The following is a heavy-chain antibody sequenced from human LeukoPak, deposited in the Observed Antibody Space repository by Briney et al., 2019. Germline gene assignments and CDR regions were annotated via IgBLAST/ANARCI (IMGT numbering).Heavy chain of an antibody. V-gene: IGHV3-30-3*01. CDR3: ARNSDYYDSSGYYYFDY. D-gene: IGHD3-22*01. Sequence: GGSLRLSCAASGFTFSSYAMHWVRQAPGKGLEWVAVISYDGSNKYYADSVKGRFTISRVNSKNTLYLQMNSLRAEDTAVYYCARNSDYYDSSGYYYFDYWGQGTLVTVSS. CDR2: ISYDGSNK. J-gene: IGHJ4*02. CDR1: GFTFSSYA.